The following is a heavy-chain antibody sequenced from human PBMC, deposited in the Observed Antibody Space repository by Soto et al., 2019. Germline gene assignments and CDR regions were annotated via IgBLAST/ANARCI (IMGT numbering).Heavy chain of an antibody. CDR1: GYTFTSYG. D-gene: IGHD2-21*01. V-gene: IGHV1-18*01. CDR2: ISAYNGNT. J-gene: IGHJ6*03. CDR3: ARAIGDPNYYYYYYMDV. Sequence: ASVKVSCKASGYTFTSYGISWVRQAPGQGLEWMGWISAYNGNTNYAQKLQGRVTMTTDTSTSTAYMELRSLRSDDTAVYYCARAIGDPNYYYYYYMDVWGKGTTVTVSS.